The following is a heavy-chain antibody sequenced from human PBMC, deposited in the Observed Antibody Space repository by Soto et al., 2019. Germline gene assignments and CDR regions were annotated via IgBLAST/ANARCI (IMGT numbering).Heavy chain of an antibody. D-gene: IGHD3-22*01. J-gene: IGHJ4*02. CDR3: AKPITTYSGDSRGRGALVDY. Sequence: QAQLVESGGGVVQPGRSLRLSCAASGFTFSTYGMHWVRQPPGKGLEWVAVISSDGKSEHYADPVKGRFSISRDNSKNTLSLQTNSLRVEDTAVYYCAKPITTYSGDSRGRGALVDYWGQGTLVTVSS. CDR2: ISSDGKSE. CDR1: GFTFSTYG. V-gene: IGHV3-30*18.